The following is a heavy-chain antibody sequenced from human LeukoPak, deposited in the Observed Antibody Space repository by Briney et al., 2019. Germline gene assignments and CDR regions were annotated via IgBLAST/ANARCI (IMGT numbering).Heavy chain of an antibody. CDR2: IYYSGST. CDR1: GGSISSSSYY. CDR3: ASTYYGSGSYYGWFDP. J-gene: IGHJ5*02. D-gene: IGHD3-10*01. Sequence: SETLSLTCTVSGGSISSSSYYWSWIRQPPGKGLEWIGYIYYSGSTNYNPSLKSRVTISVDTSKNQFSLKLSSVTAADTAVYYCASTYYGSGSYYGWFDPWGQGTLVTVSS. V-gene: IGHV4-61*01.